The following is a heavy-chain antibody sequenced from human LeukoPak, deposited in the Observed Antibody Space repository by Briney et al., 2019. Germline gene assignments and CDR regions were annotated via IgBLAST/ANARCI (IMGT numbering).Heavy chain of an antibody. CDR2: INPKSGGT. CDR3: ARDFVPSFRYDSSGQGAFDI. D-gene: IGHD3-22*01. CDR1: GYTFNDYF. Sequence: ASVKVSCKASGYTFNDYFLHWVRQAPGQGLEWMGWINPKSGGTNYAQKLQGRVTMTTDTSTSTAYMELRSLRSDDTAVYYCARDFVPSFRYDSSGQGAFDIWGQGTMVTVSS. V-gene: IGHV1-2*02. J-gene: IGHJ3*02.